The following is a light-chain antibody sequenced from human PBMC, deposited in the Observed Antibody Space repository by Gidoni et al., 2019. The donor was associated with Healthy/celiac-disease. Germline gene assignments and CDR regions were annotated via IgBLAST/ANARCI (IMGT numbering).Light chain of an antibody. Sequence: SYALTQPPSVSVPPGQPASITCAGDNLGEKYACWYQQKPGQSPVLVLYQDSKRPSGIPERFPGSTSANTATLTISGTQAIDEADYYCQAWDSSTAEFGGGTKLTVL. CDR2: QDS. J-gene: IGLJ2*01. V-gene: IGLV3-1*01. CDR1: NLGEKY. CDR3: QAWDSSTAE.